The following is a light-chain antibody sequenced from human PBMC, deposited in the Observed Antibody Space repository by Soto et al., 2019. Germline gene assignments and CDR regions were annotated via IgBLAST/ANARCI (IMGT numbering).Light chain of an antibody. J-gene: IGKJ5*01. Sequence: DIQMTQTPSSVSASVGDRVSITCRASQGINSWLAWYQKKPGRAPKLLIYAASSLQNGVPSRFSGSESGTDFTLTISNLQPEDCAIYFCQQANSFPITFGQGTRLEI. V-gene: IGKV1-12*01. CDR3: QQANSFPIT. CDR2: AAS. CDR1: QGINSW.